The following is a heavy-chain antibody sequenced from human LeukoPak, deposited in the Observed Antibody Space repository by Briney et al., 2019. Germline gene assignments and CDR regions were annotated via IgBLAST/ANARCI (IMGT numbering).Heavy chain of an antibody. V-gene: IGHV3-23*01. CDR3: AKEGGYCSSTSCGAFDI. D-gene: IGHD2-2*01. CDR1: GFTFSSYA. CDR2: ISGSGALS. J-gene: IGHJ3*02. Sequence: PGGSLRLSCAASGFTFSSYAMSWVRQAPWEGLAWVSDISGSGALSYYADSVKGRFTISRDNSKNTLYLQMNSLRAEDTAVYYCAKEGGYCSSTSCGAFDIWGQGTMVTVSS.